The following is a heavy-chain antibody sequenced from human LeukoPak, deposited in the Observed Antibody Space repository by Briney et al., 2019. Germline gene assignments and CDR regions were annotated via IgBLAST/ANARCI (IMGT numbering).Heavy chain of an antibody. D-gene: IGHD2-21*02. CDR1: GFTFSSFS. V-gene: IGHV3-21*01. Sequence: GGSLRLSCAASGFTFSSFSMSWVRQAPGKGLEWVSSISSSSSSMYYADSVKGRFIISRDNAKNSLYLQMNNLRAEDTAVYYCARLTRTYCGGDCSLDYWGQGTLVTVSS. CDR2: ISSSSSSM. J-gene: IGHJ4*02. CDR3: ARLTRTYCGGDCSLDY.